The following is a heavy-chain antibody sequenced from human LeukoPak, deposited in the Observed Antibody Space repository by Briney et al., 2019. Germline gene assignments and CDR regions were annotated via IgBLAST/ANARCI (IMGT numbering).Heavy chain of an antibody. D-gene: IGHD3-9*01. CDR3: ARGGVQYYDILTGYYTNYFDY. CDR1: GGSFSGYY. V-gene: IGHV4-34*01. Sequence: PSETLSLTCAVYGGSFSGYYWSWIRQPPGKGLEWIGEINHSGSTNYNPSLKSRVTISVDTSKNQFSLKLNSVTAADTAVYYCARGGVQYYDILTGYYTNYFDYWGQGTLVTVSS. CDR2: INHSGST. J-gene: IGHJ4*02.